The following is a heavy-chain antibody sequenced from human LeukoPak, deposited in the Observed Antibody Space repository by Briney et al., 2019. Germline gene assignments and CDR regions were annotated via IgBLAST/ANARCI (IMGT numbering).Heavy chain of an antibody. CDR2: ISGSSSYK. V-gene: IGHV3-21*01. CDR3: ARAPVIVMHDWYFDL. J-gene: IGHJ2*01. D-gene: IGHD3-22*01. CDR1: EFTFRNYS. Sequence: GGSLRLSCVASEFTFRNYSLNWVRQAPGKGLEWVSSISGSSSYKYYVDSVKGRFTISRDNAKKSLWLQMNSLRAEDTAIYYCARAPVIVMHDWYFDLWGRGTLVTVSS.